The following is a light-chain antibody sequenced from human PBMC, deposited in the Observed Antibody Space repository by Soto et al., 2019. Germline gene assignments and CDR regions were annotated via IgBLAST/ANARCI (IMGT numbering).Light chain of an antibody. CDR2: GAS. CDR1: QRINTW. V-gene: IGKV1-5*01. J-gene: IGKJ1*01. CDR3: QLLWP. Sequence: IQMKLSPSTLSAFVGERDTITCRASQRINTWLAWYQQKPGKAPELLIFGASSLESGVTSSFSGSGSGTEFTRSICGLHPDYFSTYYCQLLWPFGQGAKVDI.